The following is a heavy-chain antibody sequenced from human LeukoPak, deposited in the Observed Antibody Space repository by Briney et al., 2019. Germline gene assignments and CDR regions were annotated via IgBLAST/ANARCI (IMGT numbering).Heavy chain of an antibody. J-gene: IGHJ6*03. D-gene: IGHD5-12*01. CDR1: GGSISSGGYY. Sequence: SQTLSLTCTVSGGSISSGGYYWSWIRQHPGKGLEWIGFIYYSGTTYYNPSLKSRVTISVDTSKNQFSLKLSSVTAAGTAVYFCARVPLVATYYYFYYMDVWGKGTTVTVS. CDR2: IYYSGTT. V-gene: IGHV4-31*03. CDR3: ARVPLVATYYYFYYMDV.